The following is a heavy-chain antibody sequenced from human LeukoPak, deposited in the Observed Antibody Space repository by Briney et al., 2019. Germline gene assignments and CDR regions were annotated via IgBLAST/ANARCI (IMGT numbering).Heavy chain of an antibody. CDR2: ISYDESNK. J-gene: IGHJ4*02. Sequence: GGSLRLSCAASGFTFSSYAMHWVRQAPGKGLEWVAVISYDESNKYYADSVKGRFTISGDNSKNTLYLQMNSLRAEDTAVYYCARQVPTTVTTGPFDYWGQGTLVTVSS. V-gene: IGHV3-30-3*01. CDR3: ARQVPTTVTTGPFDY. CDR1: GFTFSSYA. D-gene: IGHD4-4*01.